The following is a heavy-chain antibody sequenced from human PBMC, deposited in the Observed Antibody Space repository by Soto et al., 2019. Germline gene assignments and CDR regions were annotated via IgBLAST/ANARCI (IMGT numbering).Heavy chain of an antibody. V-gene: IGHV4-34*01. D-gene: IGHD3-3*01. CDR2: INHSGST. Sequence: SETLSLTCAVYGGSFSGYYWSWIRQPPGKGLEWIGEINHSGSTNYNPSLKSRVTISVDTSKNQFSLKLSSVTAADTAVYYCARNFGVVITVYMDVWGKGTTVTVSS. CDR1: GGSFSGYY. CDR3: ARNFGVVITVYMDV. J-gene: IGHJ6*03.